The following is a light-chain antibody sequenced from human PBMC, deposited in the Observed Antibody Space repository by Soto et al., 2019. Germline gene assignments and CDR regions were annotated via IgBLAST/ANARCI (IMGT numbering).Light chain of an antibody. CDR3: QQYGTSLLT. CDR2: DAS. CDR1: QSVNNNY. V-gene: IGKV3-20*01. Sequence: EIVLTQSPGTLSLSPGERATLSCRASQSVNNNYLAWYQQKPGQAPRLLIYDASSRATGIPDRFGGSGSGTDFTLTISSLEPEDFAVYCCQQYGTSLLTFGGGTKVEIK. J-gene: IGKJ4*01.